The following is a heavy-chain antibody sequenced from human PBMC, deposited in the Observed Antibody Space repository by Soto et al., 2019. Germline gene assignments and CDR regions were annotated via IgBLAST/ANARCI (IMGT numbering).Heavy chain of an antibody. D-gene: IGHD2-21*02. CDR2: IDPSDSYT. CDR3: ASSSSSSTGFDCCMDF. J-gene: IGHJ6*02. Sequence: PGESLKISCKGSGYSFTSYWISWVRQMPGKGLEWMGRIDPSDSYTNYSPSFQGHVTISADKSISTAYLQWSSLKASDTAMYYCASSSSSSTGFDCCMDFWGQATTLTVSS. V-gene: IGHV5-10-1*01. CDR1: GYSFTSYW.